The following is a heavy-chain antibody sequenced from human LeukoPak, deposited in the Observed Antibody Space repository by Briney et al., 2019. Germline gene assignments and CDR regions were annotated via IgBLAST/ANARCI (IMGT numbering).Heavy chain of an antibody. V-gene: IGHV4-59*08. CDR3: ARHSTIEPRPDY. J-gene: IGHJ4*02. CDR2: IFYSGSTN. D-gene: IGHD6-6*01. Sequence: SETLSLTCTVSGASISTYYWGWIRQPPVKGLEWIGCIFYSGSTNSGNTNYNPSLKSRVTTSVDTSKNQFSLKLSSVTAADTAVYYCARHSTIEPRPDYWGQGTLVTVSS. CDR1: GASISTYY.